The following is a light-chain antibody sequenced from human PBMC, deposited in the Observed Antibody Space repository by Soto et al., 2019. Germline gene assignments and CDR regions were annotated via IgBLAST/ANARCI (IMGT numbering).Light chain of an antibody. V-gene: IGLV2-14*03. J-gene: IGLJ1*01. CDR2: DVS. CDR3: SSFTSSSTFV. CDR1: SSDVGRYNY. Sequence: QSALAQPASVSGSRGQSITISCTGTSSDVGRYNYVSWFQQHPGKVPKLIIYDVSNWPSGVSDRFSGSKSGNTASLTISGLQPEDEADYYCSSFTSSSTFVFGTGTMVTVL.